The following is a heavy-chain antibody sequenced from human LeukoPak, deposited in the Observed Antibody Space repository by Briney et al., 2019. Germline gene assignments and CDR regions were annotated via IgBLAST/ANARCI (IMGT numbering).Heavy chain of an antibody. V-gene: IGHV3-21*01. CDR2: ISSSSSYI. Sequence: GGSLRLSSAASGFTFSSYEMNWVRRAPGKGLEWVSSISSSSSYIYYADSVKGRFTISRDNAKNSLYLQMNSLRAEDTAVYYCARVIVFRGYMDVWGKGTTVTVSS. J-gene: IGHJ6*03. CDR3: ARVIVFRGYMDV. D-gene: IGHD1-26*01. CDR1: GFTFSSYE.